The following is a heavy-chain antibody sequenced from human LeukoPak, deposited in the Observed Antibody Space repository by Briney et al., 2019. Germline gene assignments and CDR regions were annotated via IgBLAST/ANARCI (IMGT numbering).Heavy chain of an antibody. CDR3: ARKSASGNYPLDY. CDR1: GFTFSDYA. V-gene: IGHV3-23*01. Sequence: GGSLRLSCTTSGFTFSDYAMSWVRQAPGKGLEWVSVMSADSATTFYADSVEGRFTISRDNAKNTVFLQMSSLRAEDTALYYCARKSASGNYPLDYWGQGTLVTVSS. J-gene: IGHJ4*02. D-gene: IGHD3-10*01. CDR2: MSADSATT.